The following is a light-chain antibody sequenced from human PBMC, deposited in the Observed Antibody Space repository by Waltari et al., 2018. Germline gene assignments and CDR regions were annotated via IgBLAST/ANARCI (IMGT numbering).Light chain of an antibody. CDR3: HQYNNRPPYT. J-gene: IGKJ2*01. CDR2: GAS. V-gene: IGKV3-15*01. CDR1: ESISIN. Sequence: TQSPATLSVSLGERVTLTCRASESISINLAWYQQKPGQTPRLTIHGASKRAPGVPARFAGSGSRTEFTLIISSLQSEDIAVYYCHQYNNRPPYTFGQGTKLEIK.